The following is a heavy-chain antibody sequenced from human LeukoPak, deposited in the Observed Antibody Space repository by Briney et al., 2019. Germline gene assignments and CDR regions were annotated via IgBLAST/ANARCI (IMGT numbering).Heavy chain of an antibody. Sequence: GGSLRLSCAASGFTFSNYAMSWVRQAPGKGLEWVSGISGSGATTYQTDSVKGRFTITRDNSRDTLYLQMNSLRAEDTAVYYCTKQSFSTYGSGRLWYFDFRGRGTLVTVSS. CDR3: TKQSFSTYGSGRLWYFDF. CDR1: GFTFSNYA. CDR2: ISGSGATT. J-gene: IGHJ2*01. D-gene: IGHD6-25*01. V-gene: IGHV3-23*01.